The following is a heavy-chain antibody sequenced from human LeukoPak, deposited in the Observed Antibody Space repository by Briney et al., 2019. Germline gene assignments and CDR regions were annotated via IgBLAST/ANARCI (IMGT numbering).Heavy chain of an antibody. CDR1: GDFFSSNSAA. V-gene: IGHV6-1*01. CDR3: ARGETGAFDI. J-gene: IGHJ3*02. CDR2: TYCRSKWYI. Sequence: SQTLSLTCALSGDFFSSNSAAWNWIRQSPSRGLEWLGRTYCRSKWYIDYAVSVKSRIAINPDTSKNQFSLQLNSMTPEDTAVYYCARGETGAFDIWGQGAMVTVSS.